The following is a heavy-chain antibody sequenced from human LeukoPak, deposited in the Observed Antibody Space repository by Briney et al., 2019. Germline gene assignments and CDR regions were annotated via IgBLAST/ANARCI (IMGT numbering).Heavy chain of an antibody. J-gene: IGHJ4*02. CDR3: ARRDAAGSYSPFFDY. CDR2: IYPGDSDT. V-gene: IGHV5-51*01. Sequence: GESLKISSKGSGYSFTGYWIGWVRQMPGKGLEWMGIIYPGDSDTRYSPSFQGQVTISADKSISTAYLQWSSLKASDTAMYYCARRDAAGSYSPFFDYWGQGTLVTVSS. CDR1: GYSFTGYW. D-gene: IGHD3-10*01.